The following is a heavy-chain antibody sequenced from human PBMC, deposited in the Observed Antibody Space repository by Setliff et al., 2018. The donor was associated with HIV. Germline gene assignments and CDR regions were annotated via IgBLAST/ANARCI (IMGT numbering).Heavy chain of an antibody. CDR2: IDHSETT. Sequence: SETLSLTCTVSGGSINGHSWSWIRQPPGKVLEWIGYIDHSETTNYNPSLKSRLTISIDTSKTQFSLNLSSVTAADTAVYYCARDDYFQHWGQGTQVTVS. V-gene: IGHV4-59*11. CDR1: GGSINGHS. CDR3: ARDDYFQH. J-gene: IGHJ1*01.